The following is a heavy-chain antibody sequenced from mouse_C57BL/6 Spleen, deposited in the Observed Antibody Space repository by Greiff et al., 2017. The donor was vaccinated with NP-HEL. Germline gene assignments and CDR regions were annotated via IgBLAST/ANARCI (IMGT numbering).Heavy chain of an antibody. Sequence: EVQLQQSGAEPVRPGASVKLSCTASGFNIKDYYMHWGKQRPEQGLEWIGRIDPEDGDTEYAPKFQGKATMTADTSSNTAYLQLSSPTSEDTAVYYCTDYYGTKGYWGQGTTLTVSS. CDR2: IDPEDGDT. CDR1: GFNIKDYY. V-gene: IGHV14-1*01. D-gene: IGHD1-1*01. CDR3: TDYYGTKGY. J-gene: IGHJ2*01.